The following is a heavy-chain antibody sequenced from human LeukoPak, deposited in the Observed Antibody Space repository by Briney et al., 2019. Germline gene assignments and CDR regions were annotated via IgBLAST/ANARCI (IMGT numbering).Heavy chain of an antibody. J-gene: IGHJ4*02. CDR1: GFTFSRYA. CDR3: AKDHREHYYGSSGRCDY. D-gene: IGHD3-22*01. V-gene: IGHV3-23*01. Sequence: GGSLRLSCAASGFTFSRYAMNWVRQAPAKGLEWVSGISGSGTSTYYADSVKGRFTISRDNSKNTLYLQMNSLRAEDKAVYYCAKDHREHYYGSSGRCDYWGQGTLVTVSS. CDR2: ISGSGTST.